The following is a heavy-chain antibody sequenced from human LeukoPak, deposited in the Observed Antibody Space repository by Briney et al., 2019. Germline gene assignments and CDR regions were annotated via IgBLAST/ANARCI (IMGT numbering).Heavy chain of an antibody. D-gene: IGHD5-24*01. CDR2: ISSSSSYI. Sequence: GGSLILSCAASGFTFSSYPMHSVRQAPGKGLEWVSSISSSSSYIYYADSVKRRFTISRDNAKNSLYLQMNSLRAEDTAVYYCARAAGEMATIRYWGQGTLVTVSS. CDR1: GFTFSSYP. J-gene: IGHJ4*02. V-gene: IGHV3-21*01. CDR3: ARAAGEMATIRY.